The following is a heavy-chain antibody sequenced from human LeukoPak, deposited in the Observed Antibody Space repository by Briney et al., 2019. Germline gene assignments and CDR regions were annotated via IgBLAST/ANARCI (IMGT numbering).Heavy chain of an antibody. V-gene: IGHV3-23*01. Sequence: GGSLRLSCAASGFTFSNSAMSWVRQAPGKGLEWVSTISGSGDNTYYADSVKGRFTISRDNSKNTLYLQMNSLRAEDTAVYYCARVTYGSGTYGAFDYWGQGTLVTVSS. CDR3: ARVTYGSGTYGAFDY. CDR1: GFTFSNSA. CDR2: ISGSGDNT. D-gene: IGHD3-10*01. J-gene: IGHJ4*02.